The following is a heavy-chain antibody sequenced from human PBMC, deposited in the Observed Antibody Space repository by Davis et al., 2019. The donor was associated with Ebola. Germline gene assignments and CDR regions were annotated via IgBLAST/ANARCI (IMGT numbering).Heavy chain of an antibody. J-gene: IGHJ4*02. Sequence: ASVKVSCKASGYTFTSYGITWVRQAPGQGLEWMGRINPNSGGTNYAQKFQGRVTMTRDTSISTAYMELSRLRSDDTAVYYCASGDGYNYPDYWGQGTLVTVSS. V-gene: IGHV1-2*06. CDR1: GYTFTSYG. D-gene: IGHD5-24*01. CDR3: ASGDGYNYPDY. CDR2: INPNSGGT.